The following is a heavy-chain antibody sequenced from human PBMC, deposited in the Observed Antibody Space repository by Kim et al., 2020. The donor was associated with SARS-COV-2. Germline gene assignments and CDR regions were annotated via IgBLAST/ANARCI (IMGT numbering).Heavy chain of an antibody. J-gene: IGHJ6*03. CDR2: A. V-gene: IGHV1-69*04. D-gene: IGHD4-17*01. CDR3: ARESVYYYYMDV. Sequence: ANCAQKFQGRVTITADKSTSTAYMELSSLRSEDTAVYYCARESVYYYYMDVWGKGTTVTVSS.